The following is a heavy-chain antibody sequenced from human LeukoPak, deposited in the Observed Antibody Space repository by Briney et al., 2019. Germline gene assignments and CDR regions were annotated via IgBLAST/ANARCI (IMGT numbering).Heavy chain of an antibody. V-gene: IGHV3-15*07. CDR3: TTQSGAWNFDY. J-gene: IGHJ4*02. Sequence: EGSLRLSCAASGFSFSDTWMNWVRQAPGKGLEWVGLIKRKTDDGTTDYAAPEKGRFTISGDDSKNTLYLQMNSLKTEDTAVYYCTTQSGAWNFDYWGQGTLVTVSS. CDR2: IKRKTDDGTT. D-gene: IGHD1-1*01. CDR1: GFSFSDTW.